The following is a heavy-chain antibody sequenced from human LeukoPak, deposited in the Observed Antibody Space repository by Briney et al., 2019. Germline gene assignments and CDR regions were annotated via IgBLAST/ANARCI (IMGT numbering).Heavy chain of an antibody. CDR1: GFTFSSYW. J-gene: IGHJ4*02. V-gene: IGHV3-7*01. CDR2: IKQDGTEK. D-gene: IGHD3-3*01. Sequence: AGGSLRLSCAASGFTFSSYWMTWVRQAPGKGLEWVANIKQDGTEKYYVDSVKGRFTISRDNVKNSLYLQMNSLRAEDTAIYYCARGVGFDFWSGYPYYFDYWGQGTPVTVSS. CDR3: ARGVGFDFWSGYPYYFDY.